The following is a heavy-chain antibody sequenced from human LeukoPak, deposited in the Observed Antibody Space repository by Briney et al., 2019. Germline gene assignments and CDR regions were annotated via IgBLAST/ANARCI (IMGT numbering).Heavy chain of an antibody. D-gene: IGHD5-18*01. Sequence: GGSLRLSCAASGFTFSDYYMSWIRPAPGKGLEWVSHISSSGSFIYYTDSVKGRLTISRDNTKNSLDLQMNSLRVVDTAIYYCARAGGGGYSYGLDYWGQGILVTVSS. CDR1: GFTFSDYY. CDR3: ARAGGGGYSYGLDY. J-gene: IGHJ4*02. V-gene: IGHV3-11*04. CDR2: ISSSGSFI.